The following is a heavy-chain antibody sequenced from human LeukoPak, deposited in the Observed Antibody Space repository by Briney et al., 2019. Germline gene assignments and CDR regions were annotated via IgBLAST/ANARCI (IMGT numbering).Heavy chain of an antibody. CDR2: ISYDGSNK. V-gene: IGHV3-30-3*01. D-gene: IGHD6-13*01. J-gene: IGHJ4*02. CDR3: ARDIALSSSWAPSDY. CDR1: GFTFSSYA. Sequence: GGSLRLSCAASGFTFSSYAMHWVRQAPGKGLEWVAVISYDGSNKYYADSVKGRFTISRDNSKNTLYLQMNSLRAEDTAVYYCARDIALSSSWAPSDYWGQGTLVTVSS.